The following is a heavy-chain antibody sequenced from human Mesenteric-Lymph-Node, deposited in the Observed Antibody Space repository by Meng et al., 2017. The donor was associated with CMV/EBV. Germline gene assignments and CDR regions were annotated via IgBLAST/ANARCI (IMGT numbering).Heavy chain of an antibody. Sequence: GESLKISCAASGFSFSIYDMNWVRQAPGKGLEWVANIKQDGSEKYYVDSVKGRFTISRDNAKNSLYLQMNSLRAEDTAVYYCAREAPSGSIVDPWGQGTLVTVSS. CDR1: GFSFSIYD. D-gene: IGHD3-10*01. CDR3: AREAPSGSIVDP. V-gene: IGHV3-7*01. CDR2: IKQDGSEK. J-gene: IGHJ5*02.